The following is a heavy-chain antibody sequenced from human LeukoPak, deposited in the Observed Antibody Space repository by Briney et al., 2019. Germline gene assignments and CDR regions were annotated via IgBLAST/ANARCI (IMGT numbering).Heavy chain of an antibody. CDR3: ARHPEPGYCTSTSCHESYFDY. Sequence: GGSLRLSCAASGFTFSSCAMSWVRQAPGKGLEWVSAISGSGGRPYYADSVKGRFTISRDNSKNTLYLQMNSLRAEDTAVYYCARHPEPGYCTSTSCHESYFDYWGQGTLATASS. CDR1: GFTFSSCA. CDR2: ISGSGGRP. V-gene: IGHV3-23*01. D-gene: IGHD2-2*01. J-gene: IGHJ4*02.